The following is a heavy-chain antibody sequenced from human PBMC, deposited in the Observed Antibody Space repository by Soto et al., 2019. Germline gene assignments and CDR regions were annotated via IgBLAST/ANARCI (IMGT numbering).Heavy chain of an antibody. D-gene: IGHD1-7*01. V-gene: IGHV4-4*07. CDR2: IYTSGST. Sequence: SETLSLTCTVSGGSISSYYWSWIGQPAGKGLEWIGRIYTSGSTNYNPSLKSRVTMSVDTSKNQFSLKLSSVTAADTAVYYCARDTGTTGAPMLNYWGPGTLVTVSS. CDR1: GGSISSYY. CDR3: ARDTGTTGAPMLNY. J-gene: IGHJ4*02.